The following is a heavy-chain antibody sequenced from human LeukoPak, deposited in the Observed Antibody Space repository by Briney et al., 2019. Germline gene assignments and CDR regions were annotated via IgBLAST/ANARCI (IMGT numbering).Heavy chain of an antibody. Sequence: SQTLSLTCAISGDSVSSNSAAWNWIRQSPSRGLEWLGRTYYRSKWYNDYAVSVKSRITINPDTSKNQFSLQLNSVTPEDTAVYYCARSRYGDYVRGVLRELDYWGQGTLVTVSS. V-gene: IGHV6-1*01. CDR3: ARSRYGDYVRGVLRELDY. D-gene: IGHD4-17*01. CDR2: TYYRSKWYN. CDR1: GDSVSSNSAA. J-gene: IGHJ4*02.